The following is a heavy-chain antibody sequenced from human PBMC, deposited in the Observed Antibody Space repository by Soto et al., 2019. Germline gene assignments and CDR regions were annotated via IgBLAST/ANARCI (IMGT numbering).Heavy chain of an antibody. V-gene: IGHV3-30-3*01. CDR3: ARALPILTDAFDI. D-gene: IGHD3-9*01. Sequence: GGSLRLSCAASGFTFSSYAMHWVRQAPGKGLEWVAVISYDGSNKYYADSVKGRFTISRDNSKNTLYLQMNSLRAEDTAVYYCARALPILTDAFDIWGQGTMVTVSS. J-gene: IGHJ3*02. CDR1: GFTFSSYA. CDR2: ISYDGSNK.